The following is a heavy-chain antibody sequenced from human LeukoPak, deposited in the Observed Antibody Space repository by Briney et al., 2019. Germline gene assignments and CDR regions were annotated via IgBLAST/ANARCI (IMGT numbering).Heavy chain of an antibody. CDR2: ISDTGNT. V-gene: IGHV3-23*01. J-gene: IGHJ4*02. CDR1: GFTLSSYA. CDR3: AKAPVTTCRGAFCYPFDY. D-gene: IGHD2-15*01. Sequence: GGSLRLSCAASGFTLSSYAMSWVRQAPGKGLEWVSAISDTGNTYHADSVKGRSTISRDSSKNTLFLQMNRLRPEDAAVYYCAKAPVTTCRGAFCYPFDYWGLGTLVTVSS.